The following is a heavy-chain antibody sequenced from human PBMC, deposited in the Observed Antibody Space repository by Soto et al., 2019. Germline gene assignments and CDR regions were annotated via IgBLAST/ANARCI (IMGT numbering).Heavy chain of an antibody. CDR1: GFTFRSSA. D-gene: IGHD2-15*01. Sequence: WASVKVSCKTSGFTFRSSAVQWVRQARGQRLEWIGWLVVGTGNTNYAQKFQQRVTISSDRSTNTVSMELSSLTSEDTAVYYCATAAYCSGGSCSDYYYYYYGMDLWGHGTTVTVSS. J-gene: IGHJ6*02. CDR2: LVVGTGNT. CDR3: ATAAYCSGGSCSDYYYYYYGMDL. V-gene: IGHV1-58*01.